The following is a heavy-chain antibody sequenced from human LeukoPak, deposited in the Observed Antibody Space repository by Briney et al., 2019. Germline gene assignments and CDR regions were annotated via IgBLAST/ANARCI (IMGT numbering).Heavy chain of an antibody. CDR3: ARAGSGWSLGAFDI. CDR1: GFTFSSYG. CDR2: ISYDGSNK. V-gene: IGHV3-30*03. Sequence: GGSLRLSCAASGFTFSSYGMHWVRQAPGKGPEWVAVISYDGSNKYYADSVKGRFTISRDNSKNTLYLQMNSLRAEDTAVYYCARAGSGWSLGAFDIWGQGTMVTVSS. J-gene: IGHJ3*02. D-gene: IGHD6-19*01.